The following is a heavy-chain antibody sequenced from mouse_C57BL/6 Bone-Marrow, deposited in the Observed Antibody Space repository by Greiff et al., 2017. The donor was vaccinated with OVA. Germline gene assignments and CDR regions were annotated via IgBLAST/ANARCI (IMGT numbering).Heavy chain of an antibody. Sequence: EVKLVESGGGLVQPGGSLSLSCAASGFTFTDYYMSWVRQPPGKALEWLGFIRNKANGYTTEYSASVKGRFTISRDNSQSILYLQMNALRAEDSATYYCARDSLYYGSSYGAMDYWGQGTSVTVSS. V-gene: IGHV7-3*01. CDR2: IRNKANGYTT. CDR3: ARDSLYYGSSYGAMDY. CDR1: GFTFTDYY. J-gene: IGHJ4*01. D-gene: IGHD1-1*01.